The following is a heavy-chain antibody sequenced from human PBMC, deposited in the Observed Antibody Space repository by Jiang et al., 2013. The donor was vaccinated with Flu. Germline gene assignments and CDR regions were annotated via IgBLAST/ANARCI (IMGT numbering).Heavy chain of an antibody. CDR3: ARAEVAVADRGSSHGMDV. D-gene: IGHD6-19*01. J-gene: IGHJ6*04. CDR2: INPNSGGT. CDR1: GYTFTGYY. Sequence: SGAEVKKPGASVKVSCKASGYTFTGYYMHWVRQAPGQGLEWMGWINPNSGGTNYAQKFQGWVTMTRDTSISTAYMELSRLRSDDTAVYYCARAEVAVADRGSSHGMDVWGKGTTVTVSS. V-gene: IGHV1-2*04.